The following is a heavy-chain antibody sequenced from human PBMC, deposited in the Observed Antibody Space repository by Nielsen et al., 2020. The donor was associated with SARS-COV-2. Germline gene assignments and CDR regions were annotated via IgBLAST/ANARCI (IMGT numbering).Heavy chain of an antibody. J-gene: IGHJ4*02. CDR2: INHSGST. V-gene: IGHV4-34*09. D-gene: IGHD2-15*01. CDR3: ARGYCSGGSCQNFDY. Sequence: WIRQPPGKGLEWIGEINHSGSTNYNPSLKSRVTISVDTSKNQFSLKLSSVTAADTAVYYCARGYCSGGSCQNFDYWGQGTLVTVSS.